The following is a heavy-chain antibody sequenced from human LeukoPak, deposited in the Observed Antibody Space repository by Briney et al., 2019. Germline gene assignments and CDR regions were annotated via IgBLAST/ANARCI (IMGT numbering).Heavy chain of an antibody. J-gene: IGHJ3*02. V-gene: IGHV1-24*01. CDR1: GYTLTELS. D-gene: IGHD1-1*01. CDR3: ATGTQAYPGPAPDAFDI. CDR2: FDPEDGET. Sequence: ASVKVSCKVSGYTLTELSMHWVRQAPGKGLEWMGGFDPEDGETIYAQKFQGRVTMTEDTSTDTAYMELSSLRSEDTAVYYCATGTQAYPGPAPDAFDILGQGTMVTVSS.